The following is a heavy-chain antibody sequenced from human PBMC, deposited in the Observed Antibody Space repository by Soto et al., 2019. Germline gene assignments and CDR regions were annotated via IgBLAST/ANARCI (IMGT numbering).Heavy chain of an antibody. Sequence: PGGSLRLSCAASGFTFSSYWMSWVRQAPGKGLEWVANIKQDGSDKYYVDSVKGRFTLSRDNAKNSLQLQMSSLRAEDTAIYFCARVAYGNGWIFDYWGRGTLVTVSS. CDR3: ARVAYGNGWIFDY. J-gene: IGHJ4*01. CDR2: IKQDGSDK. V-gene: IGHV3-7*04. D-gene: IGHD6-19*01. CDR1: GFTFSSYW.